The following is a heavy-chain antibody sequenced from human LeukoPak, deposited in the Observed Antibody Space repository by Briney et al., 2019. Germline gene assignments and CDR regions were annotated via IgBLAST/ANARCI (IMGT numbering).Heavy chain of an antibody. Sequence: SVKVSCKASGGTFSSYAISWVRQAPGQGLEWMGGIIPIFGTANYAQKFQGRVTITTDESTSTAYMELSSLRSEDTAVYYCVRAAQWLYAFDIWGQGTMVTASS. CDR2: IIPIFGTA. J-gene: IGHJ3*02. CDR3: VRAAQWLYAFDI. V-gene: IGHV1-69*05. D-gene: IGHD6-19*01. CDR1: GGTFSSYA.